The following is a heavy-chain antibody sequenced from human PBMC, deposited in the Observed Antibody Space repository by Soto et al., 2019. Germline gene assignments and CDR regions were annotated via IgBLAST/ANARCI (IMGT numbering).Heavy chain of an antibody. D-gene: IGHD2-21*01. CDR1: GYTFTNHG. CDR2: VSGYNDKT. J-gene: IGHJ4*02. V-gene: IGHV1-18*04. Sequence: ASVKVSCKASGYTFTNHGISWVRQAPGQGLEWVGWVSGYNDKTKSAQRFQGRVTMTTDTSTSTAYMELRSLRSDDTAVYYCARDFYPVAYFFDYWGQGTLVTVSS. CDR3: ARDFYPVAYFFDY.